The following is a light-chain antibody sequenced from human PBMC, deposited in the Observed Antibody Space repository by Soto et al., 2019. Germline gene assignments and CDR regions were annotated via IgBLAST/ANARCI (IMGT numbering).Light chain of an antibody. V-gene: IGKV1-5*01. CDR3: RQYSSFSRT. CDR2: DAS. J-gene: IGKJ5*01. Sequence: DIQMTQSPSTLSASVGDRVTITCRASQSISSWLAWYQQKPGKAPELLIYDASTLESGVPSRFSGSGSGTEFSLTISSLQPDDFATFYCRQYSSFSRTFGQGTRLAIK. CDR1: QSISSW.